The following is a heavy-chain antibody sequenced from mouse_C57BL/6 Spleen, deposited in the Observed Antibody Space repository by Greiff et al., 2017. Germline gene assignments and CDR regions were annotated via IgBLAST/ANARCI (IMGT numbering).Heavy chain of an antibody. J-gene: IGHJ4*01. CDR1: GYAFSSSW. Sequence: QVQLQQSGPELVKPGASVKISCKASGYAFSSSWMNWVKQRPGKGLEWIGRIYPGDGDTNYNGKFKGKATLTADKSSSTAYMQLSSLTSEDSAVYFCARFAFPGAMDYWGQGTSVTVSS. V-gene: IGHV1-82*01. CDR3: ARFAFPGAMDY. CDR2: IYPGDGDT.